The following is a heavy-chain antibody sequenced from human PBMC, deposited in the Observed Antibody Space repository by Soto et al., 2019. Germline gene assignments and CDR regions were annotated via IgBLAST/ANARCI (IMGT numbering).Heavy chain of an antibody. CDR3: VKEYCTGGTCFDSFDL. CDR1: GFIFSDYE. J-gene: IGHJ3*01. D-gene: IGHD2-8*02. CDR2: ISDGGTTI. V-gene: IGHV3-48*03. Sequence: EAELVESGGGLVQPGGSLTLSCAASGFIFSDYEVDWVRQAPGRGPEWISYISDGGTTIYYAASVKGRFTISRDDAKKSLYRNMNNLRVDDTAIYCCVKEYCTGGTCFDSFDLWGEWTLVTVSS.